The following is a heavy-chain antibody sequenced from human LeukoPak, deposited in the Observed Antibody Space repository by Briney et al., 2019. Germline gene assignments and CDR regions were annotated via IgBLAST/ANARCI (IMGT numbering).Heavy chain of an antibody. CDR3: ARDESDAGVPVDY. CDR2: ISYDGSNK. Sequence: QPGGSLRLSCAASGFTFSSYAMHWVRQAPGKGLEWVAVISYDGSNKYYADSVKGRFTISRDNSKNTLYLQMNSLRAEDTAVYYCARDESDAGVPVDYWGQGTLVTVSS. D-gene: IGHD2-2*01. J-gene: IGHJ4*02. V-gene: IGHV3-30-3*01. CDR1: GFTFSSYA.